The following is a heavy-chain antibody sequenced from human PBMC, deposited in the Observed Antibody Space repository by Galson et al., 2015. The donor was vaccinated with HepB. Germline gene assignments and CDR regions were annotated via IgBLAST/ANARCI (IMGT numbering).Heavy chain of an antibody. J-gene: IGHJ5*02. D-gene: IGHD3-3*01. V-gene: IGHV3-30*18. CDR3: AKALTITILGVAPEFDP. Sequence: SLRLSCAASGFTFSSYGMHWVRQAPGKGLEWVAVISYDGSNKYYADSVKGRFTISRDNSKNTLYLQMNSLRAEDTAVYYCAKALTITILGVAPEFDPWGQGTLVTVSS. CDR1: GFTFSSYG. CDR2: ISYDGSNK.